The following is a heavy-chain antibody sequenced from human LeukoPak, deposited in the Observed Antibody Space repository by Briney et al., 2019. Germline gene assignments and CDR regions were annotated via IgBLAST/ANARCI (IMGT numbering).Heavy chain of an antibody. CDR1: GFTFDDYT. D-gene: IGHD5-12*01. CDR2: ISWDGGST. J-gene: IGHJ4*02. Sequence: PGGSLGLSCAASGFTFDDYTMHWVRQAPGKGLEWVSLISWDGGSTYYADSVKGRFTISRDNSKNSLYLQMNSLRTEDTALYYCALSGYSGYDYSDYWGQGTLVTVSS. CDR3: ALSGYSGYDYSDY. V-gene: IGHV3-43*01.